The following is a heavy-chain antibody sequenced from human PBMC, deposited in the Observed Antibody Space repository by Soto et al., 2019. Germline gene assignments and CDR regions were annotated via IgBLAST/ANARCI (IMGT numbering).Heavy chain of an antibody. D-gene: IGHD6-13*01. V-gene: IGHV1-18*01. CDR2: ISAYNGNT. CDR1: GYTFTSYG. J-gene: IGHJ4*02. CDR3: ARVNPLVLKRTQNDY. Sequence: QVQLVQSGAEVKKPGASVKVSCKASGYTFTSYGISWVRQAPGQGLEWMGWISAYNGNTNYAQKLQGRVTMTTDTSTSTAYMERRSLRSDDTAVYYCARVNPLVLKRTQNDYWGQGTLVTVSS.